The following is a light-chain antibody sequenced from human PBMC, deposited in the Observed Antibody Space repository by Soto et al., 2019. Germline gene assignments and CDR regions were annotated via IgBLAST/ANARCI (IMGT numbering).Light chain of an antibody. V-gene: IGLV2-23*01. CDR2: EDT. Sequence: QSALTQPASVSGSPGQSITISCTGTSSDVGGYNFVSWYQQHPGKAPKLMIYEDTKRPSGVSNRFSGSKSGNTASLTISGLQAEDEADFYCCSYAGYSTGVFGTGTKLTVL. CDR1: SSDVGGYNF. CDR3: CSYAGYSTGV. J-gene: IGLJ1*01.